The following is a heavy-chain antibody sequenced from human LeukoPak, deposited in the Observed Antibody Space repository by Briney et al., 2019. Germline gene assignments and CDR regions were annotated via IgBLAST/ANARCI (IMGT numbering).Heavy chain of an antibody. D-gene: IGHD3-3*01. V-gene: IGHV3-30*04. CDR2: ISFDGGNT. CDR3: ARDGGVRFLEWQPQHFDY. CDR1: KFTFSSFA. J-gene: IGHJ4*02. Sequence: PGGSPRLSCAASKFTFSSFAIHWVRQAPGKGLEWVALISFDGGNTLYADSVKGRFIISRDNSKSTLYLQMNSLRAEDTAVYYCARDGGVRFLEWQPQHFDYWGQGALVTVSS.